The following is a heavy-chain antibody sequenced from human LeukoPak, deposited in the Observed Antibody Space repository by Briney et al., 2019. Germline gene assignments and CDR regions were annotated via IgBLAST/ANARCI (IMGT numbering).Heavy chain of an antibody. J-gene: IGHJ4*02. CDR1: GGSISNYY. V-gene: IGHV4-59*01. CDR3: ARRGRLYYDSSGYLYYFDY. Sequence: SETLSLTCTVSGGSISNYYWSWIRQPQGKGLEWIGYIYYSGSTNYNPSLKSRVTISVDTSKNQFSLKLSSVTAADTAVYYCARRGRLYYDSSGYLYYFDYWGQGTLVTVSS. D-gene: IGHD3-22*01. CDR2: IYYSGST.